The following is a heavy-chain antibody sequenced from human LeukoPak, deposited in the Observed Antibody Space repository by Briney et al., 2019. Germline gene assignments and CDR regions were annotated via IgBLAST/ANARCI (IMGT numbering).Heavy chain of an antibody. V-gene: IGHV3-30*01. CDR2: ISYDGSNK. J-gene: IGHJ6*03. CDR3: ARDGCSSTSCCHYMDV. D-gene: IGHD2-2*01. Sequence: GGSLRLSCAASGFTFSSYAMHWVRQAPGKGLEWVAVISYDGSNKYYADSVKGGFTISRDNSKNTLYLQMNSLRADDTAVYYCARDGCSSTSCCHYMDVWGKGTTVTVSS. CDR1: GFTFSSYA.